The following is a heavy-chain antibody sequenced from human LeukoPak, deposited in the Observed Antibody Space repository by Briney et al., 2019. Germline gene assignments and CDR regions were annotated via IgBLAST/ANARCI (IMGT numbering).Heavy chain of an antibody. CDR1: GFTFGSYG. J-gene: IGHJ4*02. V-gene: IGHV3-30*18. CDR3: AKDTGTVTKGRLALLFDY. D-gene: IGHD4-17*01. CDR2: ISYDGSNK. Sequence: PGGSLRLSCAASGFTFGSYGMHWVRQAPGKGLEWVAVISYDGSNKYYADSVKGRFTISRDNSKNTLYLQMNSLRAEDTAVYYCAKDTGTVTKGRLALLFDYWGQGTLVTVSS.